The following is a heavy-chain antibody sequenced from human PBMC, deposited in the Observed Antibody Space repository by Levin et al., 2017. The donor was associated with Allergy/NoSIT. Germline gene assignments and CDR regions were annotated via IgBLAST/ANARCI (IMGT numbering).Heavy chain of an antibody. V-gene: IGHV3-30*18. CDR2: ISYDGSNK. CDR3: AKAPVGHPLYWYFDL. J-gene: IGHJ2*01. CDR1: GFTFSSYG. Sequence: LSLTCAASGFTFSSYGMHWVRQAPGKGLEWVAVISYDGSNKYYADSVKGRFTISRDNSKNTLYLQMNSLRAEDTAVYYCAKAPVGHPLYWYFDLWGRGTLVTVSS.